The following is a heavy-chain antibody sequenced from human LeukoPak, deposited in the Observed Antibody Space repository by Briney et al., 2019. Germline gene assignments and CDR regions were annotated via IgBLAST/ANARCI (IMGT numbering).Heavy chain of an antibody. Sequence: PSETLSLTCTVSGGSISSYYWSWIRQPPGKGLEWIGYIYYSGSTNYNPSLKSRVTISVDTSKNQFSLKLSSVTAADTAVYYCARVRDGYNLVKLFDPWGQGTLVTVSS. CDR1: GGSISSYY. J-gene: IGHJ5*02. V-gene: IGHV4-59*01. CDR2: IYYSGST. CDR3: ARVRDGYNLVKLFDP. D-gene: IGHD5-24*01.